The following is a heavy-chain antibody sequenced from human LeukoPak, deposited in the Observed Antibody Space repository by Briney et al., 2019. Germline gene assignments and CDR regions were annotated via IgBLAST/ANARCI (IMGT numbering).Heavy chain of an antibody. V-gene: IGHV3-23*01. J-gene: IGHJ6*02. CDR1: GFTFSSYA. CDR2: ISGSGGST. CDR3: AKYIDPTRYCSGGSSYSARKQQYYYYYYGMDV. Sequence: GGSLRLSCTASGFTFSSYAMSWVRQAPGKGLEWVSAISGSGGSTYYVDSVKGRFTISRDNSKNTLYLQMNSLRAEDTAVYYCAKYIDPTRYCSGGSSYSARKQQYYYYYYGMDVWGQGTTVTVSS. D-gene: IGHD2-15*01.